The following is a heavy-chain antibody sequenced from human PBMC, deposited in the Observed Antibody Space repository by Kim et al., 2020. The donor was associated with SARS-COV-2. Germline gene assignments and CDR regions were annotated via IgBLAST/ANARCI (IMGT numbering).Heavy chain of an antibody. D-gene: IGHD2-15*01. V-gene: IGHV5-51*01. Sequence: GESLKISCKGSGYSFTSYWIGWMRQMPGKGLEWMGIIYPDDSNTKCSPSSQGQVIISVDKSINTAYLQWSSLKASDTAIYYCARQSRRWSGGLDPWGQGT. CDR2: IYPDDSNT. J-gene: IGHJ5*02. CDR3: ARQSRRWSGGLDP. CDR1: GYSFTSYW.